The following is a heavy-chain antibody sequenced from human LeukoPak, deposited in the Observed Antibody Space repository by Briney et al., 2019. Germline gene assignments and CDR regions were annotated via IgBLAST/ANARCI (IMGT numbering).Heavy chain of an antibody. CDR2: ITTSSTYI. D-gene: IGHD3-16*02. CDR1: GFTFSGYS. V-gene: IGHV3-21*01. J-gene: IGHJ4*02. Sequence: GGSLRLSCAASGFTFSGYSMTWVRQAPGKGLEWVSSITTSSTYIYYADSVKVRFTISRDNAKNSLYLQMTSLRAEDTAVYYCARHRTASDNWGQGTLVTVSS. CDR3: ARHRTASDN.